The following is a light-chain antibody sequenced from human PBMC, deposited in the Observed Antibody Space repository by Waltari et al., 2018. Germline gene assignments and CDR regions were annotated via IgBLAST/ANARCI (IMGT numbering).Light chain of an antibody. J-gene: IGLJ3*02. CDR1: SSNLGTGYD. CDR3: QTYDTSLSRV. Sequence: QSVLTQPPSVSGAPGQRVTISCTGSSSNLGTGYDVHWYQQFPGTAPKLLIYAIISRPSGVLDRFSGSKSGTSASLVITGLQAEDEADYYCQTYDTSLSRVFGGGTKLTVL. CDR2: AII. V-gene: IGLV1-40*01.